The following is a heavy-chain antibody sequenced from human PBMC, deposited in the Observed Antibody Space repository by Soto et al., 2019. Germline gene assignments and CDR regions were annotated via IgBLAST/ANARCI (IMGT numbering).Heavy chain of an antibody. Sequence: PGGSLRLSCAASGFTFSSYSMNWVRQAPGKGLEWVSSISSSSSYIYYADSVKGRFTISRDNAKNSLYLQMNSLRAEDTAVYYCARPLGYCSSTSCYGGDDAFDIWGQGTMVTVS. CDR2: ISSSSSYI. CDR3: ARPLGYCSSTSCYGGDDAFDI. J-gene: IGHJ3*02. D-gene: IGHD2-2*03. V-gene: IGHV3-21*01. CDR1: GFTFSSYS.